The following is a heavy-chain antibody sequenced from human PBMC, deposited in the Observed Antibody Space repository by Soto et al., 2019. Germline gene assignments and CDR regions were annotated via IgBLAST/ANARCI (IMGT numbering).Heavy chain of an antibody. Sequence: SETLSLTCAVLGGSFSGYYWSWIRQPPGKGLEWIGEINHSGSTNYNPSPKSRVTISVDTSKNQFSLKLSSVTAADTAVYYCARVYSYRYYYYGMDVWGQGTTVTVSS. V-gene: IGHV4-34*01. CDR2: INHSGST. D-gene: IGHD5-18*01. CDR3: ARVYSYRYYYYGMDV. J-gene: IGHJ6*02. CDR1: GGSFSGYY.